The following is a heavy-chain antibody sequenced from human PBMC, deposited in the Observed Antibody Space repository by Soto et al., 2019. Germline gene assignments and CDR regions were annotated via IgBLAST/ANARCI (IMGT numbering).Heavy chain of an antibody. CDR2: INPNTGGT. D-gene: IGHD3-16*02. V-gene: IGHV1-2*04. J-gene: IGHJ4*02. Sequence: QVQVVQSGAEVKKPGASVTASCKASGYTFTAYYVHWVRQAPGQGLALMGWINPNTGGTKFVPKFQSWVTMSTDTSISTAYMEVSRLRADDTVVYYCARGSRYSFDHWGQGTLITGSS. CDR3: ARGSRYSFDH. CDR1: GYTFTAYY.